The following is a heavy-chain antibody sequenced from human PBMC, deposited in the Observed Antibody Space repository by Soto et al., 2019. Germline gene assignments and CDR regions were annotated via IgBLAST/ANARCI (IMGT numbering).Heavy chain of an antibody. CDR2: ISAYNGNT. Sequence: ASVKVSCKASGYTFTGYYMHWVRQAPGQGLEWMGWISAYNGNTNYAQKLQGRVTMTTDTSTSTAYMELRSLRSDDTAVYYCARALAVAGVDGHWGQGTLVTVSS. J-gene: IGHJ4*02. CDR3: ARALAVAGVDGH. CDR1: GYTFTGYY. V-gene: IGHV1-18*04. D-gene: IGHD6-19*01.